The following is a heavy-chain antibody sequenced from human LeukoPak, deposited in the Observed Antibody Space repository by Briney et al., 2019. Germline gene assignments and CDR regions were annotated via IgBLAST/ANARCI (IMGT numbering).Heavy chain of an antibody. V-gene: IGHV4-59*01. D-gene: IGHD5-24*01. CDR2: ISDSGST. CDR1: GGSISSYY. J-gene: IGHJ2*01. Sequence: SETPSLTCTVSGGSISSYYWSWIRQPPGKGLEWIGYISDSGSTNYNPSLKSRVTISVDTSKNQFSLKVSSVTAADTAVYYCARDTVEMSTIRIPWYFDLWGRGTLVTVSS. CDR3: ARDTVEMSTIRIPWYFDL.